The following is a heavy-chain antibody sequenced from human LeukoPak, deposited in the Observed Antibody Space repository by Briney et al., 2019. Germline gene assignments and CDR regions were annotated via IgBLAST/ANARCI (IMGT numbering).Heavy chain of an antibody. J-gene: IGHJ3*02. Sequence: SETLSLTCTVSGGSISSGGYYWSWIRQHPGKGLEWIGYIYYSGSTYYNPSIKSRVTISVDTSKNQFSLKLSSVTAADTAVYYCARDPYYYDSSGFHAFDIWGQGTMVTVSS. CDR1: GGSISSGGYY. D-gene: IGHD3-22*01. CDR3: ARDPYYYDSSGFHAFDI. V-gene: IGHV4-31*03. CDR2: IYYSGST.